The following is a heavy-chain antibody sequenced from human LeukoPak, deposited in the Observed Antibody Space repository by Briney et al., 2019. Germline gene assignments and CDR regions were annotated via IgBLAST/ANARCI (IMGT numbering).Heavy chain of an antibody. Sequence: PGGSLRLSCAASGFTFSDYYMSWIRQAPGKGLEWVSYISSSSSTIYYADSVRGRFTISRDNAKNSLYLQMNGLSAEDTAFYYCARDALQLTGNYATRWWFDPWGQGTLVTVSS. V-gene: IGHV3-11*04. CDR3: ARDALQLTGNYATRWWFDP. CDR1: GFTFSDYY. J-gene: IGHJ5*02. CDR2: ISSSSSTI. D-gene: IGHD3-9*01.